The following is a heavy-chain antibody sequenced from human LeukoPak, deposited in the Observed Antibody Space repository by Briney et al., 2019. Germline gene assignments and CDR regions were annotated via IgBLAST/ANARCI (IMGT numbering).Heavy chain of an antibody. CDR3: ARVQRGSRFYFDY. D-gene: IGHD2-2*01. CDR2: IYSGGST. J-gene: IGHJ4*02. CDR1: GFTVSSNY. V-gene: IGHV3-53*01. Sequence: GGSLRLSCAASGFTVSSNYMSRVRQAPGKGLEWVSLIYSGGSTYYADSVKGRFTISRDNSKNTLYLQMNSLRAEDTAMYYCARVQRGSRFYFDYWGQGTLVTVSS.